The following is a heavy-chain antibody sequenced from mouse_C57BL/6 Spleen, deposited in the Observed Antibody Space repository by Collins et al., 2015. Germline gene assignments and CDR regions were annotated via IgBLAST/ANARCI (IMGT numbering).Heavy chain of an antibody. D-gene: IGHD1-1*01. V-gene: IGHV1S81*02. J-gene: IGHJ3*01. CDR3: TRAYYGSSFFAY. Sequence: QVQLQQSGAELVKPGASVKLSCKASGYTFTSYYMYWVKQRPGQGLEWIGEINPSNGGTNFNEKFKSKATLTVDKSSSTAYMQLSSLTSEDSAVYYCTRAYYGSSFFAYWGQGTLVTVSA. CDR1: GYTFTSYY. CDR2: INPSNGGT.